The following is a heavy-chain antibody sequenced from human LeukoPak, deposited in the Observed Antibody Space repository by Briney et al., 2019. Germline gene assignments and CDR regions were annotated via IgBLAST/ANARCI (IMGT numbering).Heavy chain of an antibody. CDR1: GFTFSSYW. D-gene: IGHD3-10*01. CDR2: INSDGSST. V-gene: IGHV3-74*01. J-gene: IGHJ4*02. CDR3: ARYRGYYYGSGGNY. Sequence: GGSLRLSCAASGFTFSSYWMHWVRQAPGKGLVWVSRINSDGSSTSYADSVEGVFTISRDNVKNTLYLQMNSLRAEDKAVYYGARYRGYYYGSGGNYWGRGTRVSVSS.